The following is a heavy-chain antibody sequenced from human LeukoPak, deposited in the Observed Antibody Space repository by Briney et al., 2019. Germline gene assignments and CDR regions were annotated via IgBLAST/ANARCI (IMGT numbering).Heavy chain of an antibody. CDR2: ISGSGGST. Sequence: TGGSLRLSCAAPGFTFSSYAMSWVRQAPGKGLEWVSAISGSGGSTYYADSVKGRFTISRDNSKNTLHLQMNSLRAEDTAVYYCAKPGATMIVVVRFAPFDYWGQGTLVTVSS. CDR3: AKPGATMIVVVRFAPFDY. CDR1: GFTFSSYA. V-gene: IGHV3-23*01. J-gene: IGHJ4*02. D-gene: IGHD3-22*01.